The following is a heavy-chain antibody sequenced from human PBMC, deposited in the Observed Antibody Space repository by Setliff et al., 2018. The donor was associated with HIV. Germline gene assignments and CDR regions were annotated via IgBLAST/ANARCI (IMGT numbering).Heavy chain of an antibody. V-gene: IGHV3-15*01. CDR1: EFSFNNSW. CDR2: IKSKADGGTT. Sequence: LRLSCASSEFSFNNSWMTWVRQAPGRGLEWVGRIKSKADGGTTDYAAPVKGRFTISRDDSKRMVYLQMNSLTSEDTAAYFCTRSYYHWGQGTRVTVSS. D-gene: IGHD3-10*01. CDR3: TRSYYH. J-gene: IGHJ4*02.